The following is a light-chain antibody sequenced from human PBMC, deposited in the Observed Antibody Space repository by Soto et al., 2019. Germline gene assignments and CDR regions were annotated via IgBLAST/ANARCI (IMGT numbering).Light chain of an antibody. CDR1: SSDVGDYNY. J-gene: IGLJ3*02. CDR3: SSYAGSNNWV. V-gene: IGLV2-8*01. Sequence: QSVLTQPPSASGSPGQSVTISCTGTSSDVGDYNYVSWYQQHPGKAPKLMIYEVSKQPSGVPDRFSGSKSGNTASLTVSGLQAEDEADYYCSSYAGSNNWVFGGGTKVTVL. CDR2: EVS.